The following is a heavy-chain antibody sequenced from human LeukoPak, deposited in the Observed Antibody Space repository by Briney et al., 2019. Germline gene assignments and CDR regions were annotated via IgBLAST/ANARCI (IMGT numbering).Heavy chain of an antibody. V-gene: IGHV4-4*07. CDR2: IYTSGST. D-gene: IGHD1-7*01. CDR3: ARDPFPGITGTTSDY. CDR1: GGSISSYY. Sequence: TSETLSLTCTVSGGSISSYYWSWIRQPAGKGLEWIGRIYTSGSTNYNPSLKSRVTMSVDTSKNQFPLKLSSVTAADTAVYYCARDPFPGITGTTSDYWGQGTLVTVSS. J-gene: IGHJ4*02.